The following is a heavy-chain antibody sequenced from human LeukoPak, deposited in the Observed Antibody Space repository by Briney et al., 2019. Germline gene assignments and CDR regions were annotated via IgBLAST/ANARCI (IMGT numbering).Heavy chain of an antibody. V-gene: IGHV3-23*01. CDR1: GFTFSNYA. CDR2: ISGSGGST. D-gene: IGHD6-13*01. Sequence: GGSLRLSCAASGFTFSNYAMSWVRQAPGKGLEWVSAISGSGGSTYYADSVKGRFTISRDNSKNTLYLQMNSLRAEDTAVYYCAKAGGERSSSSSWPEYFDYWGQGTLVTVSS. CDR3: AKAGGERSSSSSWPEYFDY. J-gene: IGHJ4*02.